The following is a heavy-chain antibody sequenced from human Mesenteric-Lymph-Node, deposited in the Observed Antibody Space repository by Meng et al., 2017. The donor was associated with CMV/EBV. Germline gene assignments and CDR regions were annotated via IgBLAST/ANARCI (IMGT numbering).Heavy chain of an antibody. V-gene: IGHV3-9*01. CDR3: VKDIAAFPSCGGDCLNAFDF. CDR2: ISWNSGSI. J-gene: IGHJ3*01. Sequence: GGSLRLSCAASGFTFEDYAMHWVRQAPGKGLERVSGISWNSGSIDYADSVKGRFTISRDNAKNSLYLQMNSLRAEDTALYYCVKDIAAFPSCGGDCLNAFDFWGQGTMVTVSS. D-gene: IGHD2-21*02. CDR1: GFTFEDYA.